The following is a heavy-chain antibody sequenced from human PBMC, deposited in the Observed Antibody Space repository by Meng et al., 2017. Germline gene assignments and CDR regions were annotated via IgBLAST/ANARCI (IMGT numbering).Heavy chain of an antibody. CDR1: GFTVSSNY. D-gene: IGHD3-10*01. J-gene: IGHJ6*02. CDR2: IYSGGST. CDR3: ARGGRVRGVSYYYYGMDV. Sequence: GESLKISCAASGFTVSSNYMSWVRQAPGKGLEWVSVIYSGGSTYYADSVKGRFTISRDNSKNTLYLQMNSLRAEDTAVYYCARGGRVRGVSYYYYGMDVWGQGTTVTGSS. V-gene: IGHV3-66*02.